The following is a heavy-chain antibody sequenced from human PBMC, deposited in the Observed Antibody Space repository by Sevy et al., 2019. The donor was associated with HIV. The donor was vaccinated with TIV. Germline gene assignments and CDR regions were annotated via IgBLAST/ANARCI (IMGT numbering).Heavy chain of an antibody. D-gene: IGHD1-26*01. Sequence: GGSLRLSCAASGFSLNTYSFYWVRQAPGEGLEWISSISSSGVYEYYADSVRGRFTISRDNAKNSLSLQMNGLRVEDTGVYYCARVPDSGGRGRADYWGQGPRVTVSS. CDR3: ARVPDSGGRGRADY. CDR2: ISSSGVYE. V-gene: IGHV3-21*01. CDR1: GFSLNTYS. J-gene: IGHJ4*02.